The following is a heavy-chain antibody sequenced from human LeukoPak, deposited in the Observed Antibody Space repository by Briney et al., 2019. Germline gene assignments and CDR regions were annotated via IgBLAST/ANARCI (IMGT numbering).Heavy chain of an antibody. D-gene: IGHD2-15*01. CDR3: AREGYCSGGSCSWFDP. CDR2: INPNSGGS. J-gene: IGHJ5*02. CDR1: GYTLTGYY. V-gene: IGHV1-2*06. Sequence: ASVKVSRKGSGYTLTGYYMQWVRQAPGQGLEWMGRINPNSGGSNYAQKFQGRVTMTRDTSISTAYMELSRLRSDDTAVYYCAREGYCSGGSCSWFDPWGQGTLVTVSS.